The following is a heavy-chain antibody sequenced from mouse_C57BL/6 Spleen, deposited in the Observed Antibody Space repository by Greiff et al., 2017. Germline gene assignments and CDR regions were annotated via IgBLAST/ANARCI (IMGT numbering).Heavy chain of an antibody. D-gene: IGHD2-1*01. CDR3: SRNEENYGKDAMDY. CDR2: ISSGSSTI. CDR1: GFTFSDYG. Sequence: EVKLVESGGGLVKPGGSLKLSCAASGFTFSDYGMHWVRQAPEKGLEWVAYISSGSSTIYYADTVKGRFTISRDNATTSLFLQMTSLRSEDPAMYYCSRNEENYGKDAMDYWGQGTSVTVSS. J-gene: IGHJ4*01. V-gene: IGHV5-17*01.